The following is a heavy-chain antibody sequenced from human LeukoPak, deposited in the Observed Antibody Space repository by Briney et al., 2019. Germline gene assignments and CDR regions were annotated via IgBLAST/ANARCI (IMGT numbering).Heavy chain of an antibody. J-gene: IGHJ4*02. Sequence: SSETLSLTCTVSGGSISSYYWSWIRQPPGKGLEWIGYIYYSGSTNYNPSLKSRVTISVDTSKNQFSLKLSSVTAADTAVYYCARLSIRGNSRYFDYWGQGTLVTVSS. CDR1: GGSISSYY. CDR2: IYYSGST. V-gene: IGHV4-59*08. CDR3: ARLSIRGNSRYFDY. D-gene: IGHD4-23*01.